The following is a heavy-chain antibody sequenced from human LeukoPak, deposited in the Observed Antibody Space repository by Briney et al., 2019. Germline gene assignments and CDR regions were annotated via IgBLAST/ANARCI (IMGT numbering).Heavy chain of an antibody. CDR3: ARGPLGARFGPKD. CDR2: IWYDGSNK. CDR1: GFTFSNHG. Sequence: HPGRSLRLSCAASGFTFSNHGMHWVRQAPGKGLEWVALIWYDGSNKEYAESVKGRFTISRDNSKNTLYLQMNSLRDEDTAVYYCARGPLGARFGPKDWGQGTLVTVSS. V-gene: IGHV3-33*01. J-gene: IGHJ4*02. D-gene: IGHD3-10*01.